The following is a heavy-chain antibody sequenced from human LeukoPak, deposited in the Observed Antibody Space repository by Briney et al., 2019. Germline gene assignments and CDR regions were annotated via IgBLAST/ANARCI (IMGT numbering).Heavy chain of an antibody. J-gene: IGHJ6*02. CDR2: ISSGGTYI. CDR1: GFTFSSYS. Sequence: GGSLRLSCAASGFTFSSYSMNWVRQAPGKGLEWVSSISSGGTYIYYADSVKGRFTISRDSAKNSLYLQMHSLRAEDTAVYYCAREADRYGMDVWGQGTTVTVSS. CDR3: AREADRYGMDV. V-gene: IGHV3-21*01.